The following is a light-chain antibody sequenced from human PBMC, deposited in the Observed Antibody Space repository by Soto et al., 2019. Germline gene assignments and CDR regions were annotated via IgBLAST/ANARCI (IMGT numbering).Light chain of an antibody. CDR1: QPITNYL. J-gene: IGKJ4*01. CDR2: GVS. V-gene: IGKV3-20*01. Sequence: EIVLTQSPGTLSMSPGDRSTLSCRASQPITNYLLAWYQQKAGQAPKLLIYGVSSRVTGIPDRFSGSGSGTDFTLTISRLEPEDFAVYYCYQYGSAPLTFGGGTKVEIK. CDR3: YQYGSAPLT.